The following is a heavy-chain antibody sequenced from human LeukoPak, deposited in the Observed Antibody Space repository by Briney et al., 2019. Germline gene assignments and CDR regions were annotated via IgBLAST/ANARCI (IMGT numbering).Heavy chain of an antibody. J-gene: IGHJ4*02. Sequence: GASVKVSCKASGYTFTGYYMHWVRQAPGQGLEWMGWISAYNGNTNYAQKLQGRVTMTTDTSTSTAYMELRSLRSDDTAVYYCARDRLMSGVIGGSLLGYWGQGTLVTVSS. CDR2: ISAYNGNT. CDR3: ARDRLMSGVIGGSLLGY. V-gene: IGHV1-18*04. D-gene: IGHD3-10*01. CDR1: GYTFTGYY.